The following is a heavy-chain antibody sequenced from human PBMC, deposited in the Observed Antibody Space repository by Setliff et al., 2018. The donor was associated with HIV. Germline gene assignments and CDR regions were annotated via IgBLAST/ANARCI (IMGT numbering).Heavy chain of an antibody. J-gene: IGHJ6*02. CDR3: AREDYYYYGMDV. CDR2: IYTSGST. V-gene: IGHV4-59*10. Sequence: SETLSLTCAVYGGSFSAYYWSWIRQTPGKGLEWIGRIYTSGSTNYNPSLKSRVTISVDTSKNQFSLKLSSVTAADTAVYYCAREDYYYYGMDVWGQGTTVTVSS. CDR1: GGSFSAYY.